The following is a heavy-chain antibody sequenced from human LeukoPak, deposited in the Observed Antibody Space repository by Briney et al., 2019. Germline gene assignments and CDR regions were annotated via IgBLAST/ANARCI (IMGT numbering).Heavy chain of an antibody. V-gene: IGHV3-9*01. J-gene: IGHJ6*03. CDR3: AKDRAGEISYMDV. CDR1: GFIFDDYA. Sequence: GGSLRLSCVASGFIFDDYAMHWVRQIPGKGLEWVSGIRMDNASIEYADSVKGRFTISRDNAKNSLHLQMNSLRAEDTALYYCAKDRAGEISYMDVWGRGTMVTVSS. D-gene: IGHD3-16*02. CDR2: IRMDNASI.